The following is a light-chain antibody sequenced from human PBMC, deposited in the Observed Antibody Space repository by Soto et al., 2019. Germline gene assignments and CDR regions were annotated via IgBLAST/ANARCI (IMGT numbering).Light chain of an antibody. CDR2: RND. J-gene: IGLJ2*01. CDR3: AAWDDSLTAVV. Sequence: QSALTQPPSASETPGQRVTISCSGSFSNIGSNYVCWYQQVPGAAPKILISRNDQRPSGVPDRFSGSKSGTSASLAISGLQSDDEADHYCAAWDDSLTAVVFGGGTKLTVL. CDR1: FSNIGSNY. V-gene: IGLV1-47*01.